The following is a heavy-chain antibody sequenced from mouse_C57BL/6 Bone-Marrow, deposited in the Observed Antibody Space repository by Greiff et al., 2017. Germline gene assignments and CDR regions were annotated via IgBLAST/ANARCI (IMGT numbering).Heavy chain of an antibody. CDR1: GYNIKDYY. J-gene: IGHJ3*01. Sequence: EVQLQQPGAELVKPGASVKLSCTASGYNIKDYYMHWVKQRTEPGLEWIGKIDPEDGGTKYAPKFQGKATITADTSSTTALLQRSSLTSEDTADYYCAGSFYSNYFAYWGQGTLVTVSA. D-gene: IGHD2-5*01. V-gene: IGHV14-2*01. CDR3: AGSFYSNYFAY. CDR2: IDPEDGGT.